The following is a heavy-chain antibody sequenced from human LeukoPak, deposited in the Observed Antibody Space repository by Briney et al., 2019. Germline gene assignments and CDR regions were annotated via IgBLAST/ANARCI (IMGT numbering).Heavy chain of an antibody. D-gene: IGHD5-12*01. CDR2: IYYSGST. CDR3: ARDELGAAPRYSGYASDYYYGMDV. J-gene: IGHJ6*02. Sequence: SETLSLTCTVSGGSISSYYWSWIRQPPGQGLEWIGYIYYSGSTNYNPSLKSRVTISVDTSKNQFSLKLSSVTAADTAVYYCARDELGAAPRYSGYASDYYYGMDVWGQGTTVTVSS. CDR1: GGSISSYY. V-gene: IGHV4-59*12.